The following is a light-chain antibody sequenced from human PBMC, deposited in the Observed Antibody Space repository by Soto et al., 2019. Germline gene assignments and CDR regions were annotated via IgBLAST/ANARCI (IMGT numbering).Light chain of an antibody. Sequence: LPPPPGTLSVSPGDRDTLFCRARQSLTNPYIAWYQQKPGQAPRLLIYDISSRATGIPDRFSGSVSGTDFTLSIAGLEPEDFAVFYCQQYGSRGIIFGQGTRLEIK. V-gene: IGKV3-20*01. CDR1: QSLTNPY. J-gene: IGKJ5*01. CDR3: QQYGSRGII. CDR2: DIS.